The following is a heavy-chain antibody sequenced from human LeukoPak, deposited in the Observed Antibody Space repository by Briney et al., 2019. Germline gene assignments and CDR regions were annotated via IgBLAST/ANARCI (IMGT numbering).Heavy chain of an antibody. V-gene: IGHV1-18*01. Sequence: EASVKISCKASGYTFTSYGISWVRQAPGQGLEWMGWISAYNGNTNYAQKLQGRVTMTTDTSTSTAYMELRSLRSDDTAVYYCARESHYYGSGSELSAFDIWGQGTMVTVPS. D-gene: IGHD3-10*01. CDR1: GYTFTSYG. J-gene: IGHJ3*02. CDR2: ISAYNGNT. CDR3: ARESHYYGSGSELSAFDI.